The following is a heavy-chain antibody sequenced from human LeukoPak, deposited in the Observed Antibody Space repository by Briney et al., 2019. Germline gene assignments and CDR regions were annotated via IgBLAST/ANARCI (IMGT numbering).Heavy chain of an antibody. CDR3: ARSSYRRITMIVVPKAPENWFDP. V-gene: IGHV4-39*01. CDR2: IYYSGST. J-gene: IGHJ5*02. Sequence: SETLSLTCTVSSGSISSSSYYWGWIRQPPGKGLEWIGSIYYSGSTYYNPSLKSRVTISVDTSKNQFSLKLSSVTAADTAVYYCARSSYRRITMIVVPKAPENWFDPWGQGTLVTVSS. CDR1: SGSISSSSYY. D-gene: IGHD3-22*01.